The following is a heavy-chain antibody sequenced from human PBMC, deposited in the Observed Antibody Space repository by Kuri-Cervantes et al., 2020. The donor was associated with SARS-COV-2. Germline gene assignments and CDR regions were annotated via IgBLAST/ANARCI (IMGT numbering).Heavy chain of an antibody. D-gene: IGHD3-16*02. Sequence: SGPTLVKPTQTLTLTCTFSGFSLSTSGMCVSWIRQPPGKALEWLALIDWDDDKYYSTSLKSRLTISKDTSKSQVVLTMTNMDPVDTATYYCARIRSDYVWGSYRYPFDYWGQGTLVTVSS. CDR1: GFSLSTSGMC. CDR2: IDWDDDK. V-gene: IGHV2-70*01. J-gene: IGHJ4*01. CDR3: ARIRSDYVWGSYRYPFDY.